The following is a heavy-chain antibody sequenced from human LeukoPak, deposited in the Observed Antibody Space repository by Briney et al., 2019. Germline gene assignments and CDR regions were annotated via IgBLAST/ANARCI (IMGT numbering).Heavy chain of an antibody. CDR3: ARDMTDWWFDP. V-gene: IGHV4-31*03. D-gene: IGHD3-9*01. CDR1: GGSISSGGYY. J-gene: IGHJ5*02. CDR2: IYYSGST. Sequence: SETLSLTCTVSGGSISSGGYYWSWVRQHPGKGLEWIGYIYYSGSTHYNPSLKSRVTISVDTSKNQFSLKLSSVTAADTAVYYCARDMTDWWFDPWGQGTLVTVSS.